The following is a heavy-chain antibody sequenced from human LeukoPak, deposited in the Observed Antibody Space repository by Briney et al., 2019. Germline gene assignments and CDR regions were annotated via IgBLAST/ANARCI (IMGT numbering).Heavy chain of an antibody. CDR3: ARVSDIVATKVDY. CDR2: INPNSGGT. Sequence: ASVMVSCKASGYTFTGYYMHWVRQAPGQGLEWMGWINPNSGGTNYAQKFQGRVTMTRDTSISTAYMELSRLRSDDTAVYYCARVSDIVATKVDYWGQGTLATVSS. V-gene: IGHV1-2*02. J-gene: IGHJ4*02. CDR1: GYTFTGYY. D-gene: IGHD5-12*01.